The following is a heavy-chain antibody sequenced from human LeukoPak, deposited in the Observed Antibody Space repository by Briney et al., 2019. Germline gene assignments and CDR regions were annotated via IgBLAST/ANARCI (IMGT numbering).Heavy chain of an antibody. Sequence: ASVKVSCKASGYTFTGHYMHWVRQAPGQGLEWMGIINPSGGSTSYAQNFQGRVTMTRDTSTSTVYMDLSSLRSEDTAVYYCARGSGSYYDYWGQGNLVTVSS. J-gene: IGHJ4*02. D-gene: IGHD3-10*01. CDR3: ARGSGSYYDY. V-gene: IGHV1-46*01. CDR1: GYTFTGHY. CDR2: INPSGGST.